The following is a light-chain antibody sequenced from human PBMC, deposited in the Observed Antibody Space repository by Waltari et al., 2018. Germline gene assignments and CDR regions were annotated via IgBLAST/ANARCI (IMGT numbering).Light chain of an antibody. V-gene: IGKV3-11*01. Sequence: EIVLTLSPATLSLSPGEGAPLSCRASQSVSSQLVWYQQKRGQAPRLLIYDASNRATGIPARFSGSGSGTDFTLTISSLEPEDFAVYYCQQCNNSPPTFGQGTKVEIK. CDR2: DAS. CDR3: QQCNNSPPT. CDR1: QSVSSQ. J-gene: IGKJ1*01.